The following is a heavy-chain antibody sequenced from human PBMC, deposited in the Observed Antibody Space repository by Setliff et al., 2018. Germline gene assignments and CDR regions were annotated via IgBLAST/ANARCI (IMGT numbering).Heavy chain of an antibody. CDR2: IDSSGDI. CDR1: GGSISSGPYY. D-gene: IGHD4-17*01. J-gene: IGHJ4*02. CDR3: ARGRFQYVGDSFYFDY. V-gene: IGHV4-61*09. Sequence: SVTLSLTCTVSGGSISSGPYYWTWIRQPAAKGLEWVGHIDSSGDINYNPSLKSRLSISRDTSKSQFSLRLNSVTAADTVVFFCARGRFQYVGDSFYFDYWGQGNLVTVSS.